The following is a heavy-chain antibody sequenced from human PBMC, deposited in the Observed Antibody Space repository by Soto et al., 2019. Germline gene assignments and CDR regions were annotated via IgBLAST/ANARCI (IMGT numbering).Heavy chain of an antibody. V-gene: IGHV1-46*03. Sequence: QVQLVQSGAEVKKPGASVKVSCKASGYTFTSYYMHWVRQAPGQGLEWMGIINPSGGSTSYAKKFQGRVTMTRDRSTSTVYMELSSLRSEDTAVYYCARGGITGLDYMDVWGKGTTVTVSS. CDR1: GYTFTSYY. CDR3: ARGGITGLDYMDV. D-gene: IGHD3-10*01. CDR2: INPSGGST. J-gene: IGHJ6*03.